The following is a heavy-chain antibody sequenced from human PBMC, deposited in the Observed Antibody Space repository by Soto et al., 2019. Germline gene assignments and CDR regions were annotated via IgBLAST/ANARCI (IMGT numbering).Heavy chain of an antibody. J-gene: IGHJ5*02. Sequence: GASVKVSCKASGYTFTGYYMHWVRQAPGQGLEWMGWINPNSGGTNYAQKLQGRVAMTTDTSTSTAYMELRSLRSDDTAVYYCARVLGWNYGNIDPWGQGTLVTVSS. D-gene: IGHD1-7*01. CDR3: ARVLGWNYGNIDP. V-gene: IGHV1-2*02. CDR1: GYTFTGYY. CDR2: INPNSGGT.